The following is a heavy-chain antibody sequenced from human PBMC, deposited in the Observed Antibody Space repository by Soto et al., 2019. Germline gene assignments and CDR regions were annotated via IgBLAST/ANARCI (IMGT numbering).Heavy chain of an antibody. CDR2: ISSSSRST. J-gene: IGHJ4*02. CDR3: AKGLIAAAFFDY. V-gene: IGHV3-48*01. D-gene: IGHD6-13*01. Sequence: GALRLSCAASGFTFSSYSMNWVRQAPGKGLEWISFISSSSRSTYYADSVKGRFTISRDNSKNTLYLQMNSLRAEDTAVYYCAKGLIAAAFFDYWGQGTLVTVSS. CDR1: GFTFSSYS.